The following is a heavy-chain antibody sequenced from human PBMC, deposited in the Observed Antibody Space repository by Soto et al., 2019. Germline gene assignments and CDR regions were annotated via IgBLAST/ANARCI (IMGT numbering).Heavy chain of an antibody. V-gene: IGHV1-69*13. Sequence: SVKVSCKASGGTFSSYAISWVRQAPGQGLEWMGGIIPIFGTANYAQKFQGRVTITADESTSTAYMELSSLRSEDTAVYYCARVGIAARRGGDYWGQGTLVTVSS. D-gene: IGHD6-6*01. CDR1: GGTFSSYA. CDR2: IIPIFGTA. CDR3: ARVGIAARRGGDY. J-gene: IGHJ4*02.